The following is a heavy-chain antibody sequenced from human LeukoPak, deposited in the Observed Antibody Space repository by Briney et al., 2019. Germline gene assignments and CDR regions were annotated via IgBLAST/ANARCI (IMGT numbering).Heavy chain of an antibody. CDR1: GFTFDDYA. J-gene: IGHJ4*02. D-gene: IGHD6-13*01. CDR2: ISWNSGSI. CDR3: AKGANPAAGGA. V-gene: IGHV3-9*01. Sequence: GGSLRLSCAASGFTFDDYAMHWVRQAPGKGLEWVSGISWNSGSIGYADSVKGRFTISRDNSKNTLYLQMNSLRAEDTAVYYCAKGANPAAGGAWGQGTLVTVSS.